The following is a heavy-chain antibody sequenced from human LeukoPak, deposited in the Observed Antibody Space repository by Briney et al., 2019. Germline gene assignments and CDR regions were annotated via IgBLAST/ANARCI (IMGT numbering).Heavy chain of an antibody. CDR1: GYSFTSYW. Sequence: GESLKISCKGSGYSFTSYWIGWVRQMPGKGLEWMGIIYPGDSDTRYSPSFQGQVTISADKSISTAYLQWSSLKASDTAMYYCATAYSSSWYGRRGPFDYWGQGTLVTVSS. D-gene: IGHD6-13*01. CDR2: IYPGDSDT. V-gene: IGHV5-51*01. J-gene: IGHJ4*02. CDR3: ATAYSSSWYGRRGPFDY.